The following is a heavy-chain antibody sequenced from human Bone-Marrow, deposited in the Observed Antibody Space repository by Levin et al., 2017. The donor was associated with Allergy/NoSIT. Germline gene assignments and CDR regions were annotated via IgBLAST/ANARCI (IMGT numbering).Heavy chain of an antibody. CDR2: IYTGGTT. V-gene: IGHV3-66*01. J-gene: IGHJ5*02. CDR1: GFTVSTNY. D-gene: IGHD3-22*01. Sequence: GGSLRLSCAASGFTVSTNYMSWVRQAPGKGLEWVSLIYTGGTTYYADSVKGRFTISRDNSTNTVYLQMNSLRAEDTAVYYCARVLRSYYDSRDLPFDPWGQGTLVTVSS. CDR3: ARVLRSYYDSRDLPFDP.